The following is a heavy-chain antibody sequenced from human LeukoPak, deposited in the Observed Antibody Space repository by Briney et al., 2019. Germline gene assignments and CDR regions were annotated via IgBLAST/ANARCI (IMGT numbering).Heavy chain of an antibody. CDR1: GGSISSYY. CDR3: ARWGSGYDFGYLDY. V-gene: IGHV4-59*01. J-gene: IGHJ4*02. Sequence: SETLSFTCTVSGGSISSYYWSWIRQPPGKGLEWIGYIYYSGSTNYNPSLKSRVTISVDTSKDQFSLKLSSVTAADTAVYYCARWGSGYDFGYLDYWGQGTLVTVSS. D-gene: IGHD5-12*01. CDR2: IYYSGST.